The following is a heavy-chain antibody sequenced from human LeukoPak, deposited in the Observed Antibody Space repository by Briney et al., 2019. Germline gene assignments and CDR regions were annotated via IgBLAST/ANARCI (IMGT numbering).Heavy chain of an antibody. J-gene: IGHJ4*02. CDR2: IYYSGTT. V-gene: IGHV4-31*03. CDR3: ARAVYDYIWGSYRFDY. Sequence: SETLSLTCTVSGGSIASGGYYWSWIRQLSGKGLEWIGYIYYSGTTYYNPSLKSRVTFSVDTSKNQFSLKLSSVNAADTAVYYCARAVYDYIWGSYRFDYWGQGTLVTVSS. CDR1: GGSIASGGYY. D-gene: IGHD3-16*02.